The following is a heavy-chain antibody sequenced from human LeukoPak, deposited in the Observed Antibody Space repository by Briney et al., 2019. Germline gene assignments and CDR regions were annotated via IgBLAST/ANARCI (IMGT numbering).Heavy chain of an antibody. Sequence: ASVKVSCKASGYTFTSYGISWVRQAPGQGLEWMGGIIPIFGTANYAQKFQGRVTITADESTSTAYMELSSLRSEDTAVYYCARDDYYGSGSYYNVDYYYGMDVWGQGTTVTVSS. CDR3: ARDDYYGSGSYYNVDYYYGMDV. V-gene: IGHV1-69*13. D-gene: IGHD3-10*01. J-gene: IGHJ6*02. CDR1: GYTFTSYG. CDR2: IIPIFGTA.